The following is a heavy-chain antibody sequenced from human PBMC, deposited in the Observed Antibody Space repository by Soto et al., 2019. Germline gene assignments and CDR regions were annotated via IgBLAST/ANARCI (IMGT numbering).Heavy chain of an antibody. V-gene: IGHV3-23*01. CDR2: SSGGGGST. J-gene: IGHJ4*02. Sequence: GSQGLSCAASGFISSSYAMSVGRQAPGKGQEWGSASSGGGGSTYYAESVKGRFTICRDNTKNTLKVQMNSRSAEDTAVYYGAKIPAPGSLDYWGQRTLVIVSS. CDR1: GFISSSYA. CDR3: AKIPAPGSLDY. D-gene: IGHD2-2*01.